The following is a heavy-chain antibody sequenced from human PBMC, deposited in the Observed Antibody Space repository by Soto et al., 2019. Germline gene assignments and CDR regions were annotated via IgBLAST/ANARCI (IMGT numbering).Heavy chain of an antibody. J-gene: IGHJ6*02. D-gene: IGHD1-20*01. CDR3: AKDITIEQGITTYYYNGMDV. CDR2: IYSGGST. CDR1: GFSVSNNY. V-gene: IGHV3-66*01. Sequence: HPGGSLRLSCAASGFSVSNNYMSWVRQAPGKGLEWVSVIYSGGSTYYADSVTGRFTISRDNSKNTLYLQMNSLRAEDTAVYYCAKDITIEQGITTYYYNGMDVWGQGTTVTVSS.